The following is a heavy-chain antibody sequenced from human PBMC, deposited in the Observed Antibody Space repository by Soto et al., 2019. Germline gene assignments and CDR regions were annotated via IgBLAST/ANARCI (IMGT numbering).Heavy chain of an antibody. CDR1: GFTFSSYW. J-gene: IGHJ4*02. D-gene: IGHD5-18*01. CDR2: INSDGSST. Sequence: GGSLRLSCAASGFTFSSYWMHWVRQAPGKGLVWVSRINSDGSSTSYADSVKGRFTISRDNAKNTLYLQMNSLRAEDTAVYYCARAGRYSYGLRYWGQGTLVTVSS. V-gene: IGHV3-74*01. CDR3: ARAGRYSYGLRY.